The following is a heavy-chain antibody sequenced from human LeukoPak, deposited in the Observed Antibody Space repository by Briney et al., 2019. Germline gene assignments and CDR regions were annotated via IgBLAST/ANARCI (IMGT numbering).Heavy chain of an antibody. CDR2: INPSVGST. J-gene: IGHJ3*02. V-gene: IGHV1-46*01. CDR1: RYTFTGYY. CDR3: ARNPKMAIVATNQAVDAFDI. Sequence: GASVKVSCKASRYTFTGYYMHWVRQAPGQRLEWMGIINPSVGSTTYAKKFQGRVNMTRDMSTSTVYMELSRLRSDDTAVYYCARNPKMAIVATNQAVDAFDIWGQGTMVTVSS. D-gene: IGHD5-12*01.